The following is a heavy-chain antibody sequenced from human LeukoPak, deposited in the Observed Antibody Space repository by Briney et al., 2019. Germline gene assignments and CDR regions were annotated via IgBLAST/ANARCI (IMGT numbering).Heavy chain of an antibody. D-gene: IGHD1-26*01. J-gene: IGHJ4*02. V-gene: IGHV4-4*02. CDR3: ARDLYSGSHDY. CDR2: IYHSGNT. CDR1: GGSISSSNW. Sequence: SGTLSLTCAVSGGSISSSNWWSWVRQPPGKGLEWIGEIYHSGNTNYNPSVKSRVSISVDKSKNQFSLKLSSVTAADTAVYYCARDLYSGSHDYWGQGTLVTVSS.